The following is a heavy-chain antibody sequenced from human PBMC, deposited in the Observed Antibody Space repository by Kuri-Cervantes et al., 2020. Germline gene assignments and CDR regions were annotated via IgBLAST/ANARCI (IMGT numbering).Heavy chain of an antibody. Sequence: GESLKISCAASGFTFSNYNMNWVRQAPGKGLEWVSYISSNSRTIFYADSVKGRFTISRDNARDSLYLQMSSLRSEDTAVYYCARPDVDTASGFTGGRFDYWGQGTLVTVSS. CDR1: GFTFSNYN. D-gene: IGHD5-18*01. CDR3: ARPDVDTASGFTGGRFDY. CDR2: ISSNSRTI. V-gene: IGHV3-48*01. J-gene: IGHJ4*02.